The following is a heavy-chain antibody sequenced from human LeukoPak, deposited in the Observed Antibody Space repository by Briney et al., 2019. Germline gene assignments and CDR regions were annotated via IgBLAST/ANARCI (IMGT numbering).Heavy chain of an antibody. CDR1: GFIRDEYA. Sequence: GRSLGLSCAASGFIRDEYAMLGVRQAPGKGLEWVSGISWNGGGVGYAASVKGRFTISRDNAEKSLYLQLNRLRPEDTAYYYCAKGLVRPVGATHFDYWGQGTLVTVSS. V-gene: IGHV3-9*01. CDR3: AKGLVRPVGATHFDY. J-gene: IGHJ4*02. CDR2: ISWNGGGV. D-gene: IGHD1-26*01.